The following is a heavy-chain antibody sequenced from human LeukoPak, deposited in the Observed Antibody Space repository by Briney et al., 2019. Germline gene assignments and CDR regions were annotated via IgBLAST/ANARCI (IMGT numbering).Heavy chain of an antibody. V-gene: IGHV4-28*01. CDR2: IYYSGST. J-gene: IGHJ2*01. D-gene: IGHD6-13*01. CDR3: ARIGIVAAAGTKPWYFDL. CDR1: GYSISSSNW. Sequence: SETLSLTCAVSGYSISSSNWCGWIRQPPGKGLEWIGYIYYSGSTYYNPSLKSRVTMSVDTSKNQFSLKLSSVTAVDTAVYYCARIGIVAAAGTKPWYFDLWGRGTLVTVSS.